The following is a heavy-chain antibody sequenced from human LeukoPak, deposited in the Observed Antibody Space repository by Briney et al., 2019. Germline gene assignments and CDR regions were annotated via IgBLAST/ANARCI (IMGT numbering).Heavy chain of an antibody. CDR2: IYTSGST. CDR1: VGSLSSYF. CDR3: ARDASDLGFDL. D-gene: IGHD3-16*01. V-gene: IGHV4-4*07. J-gene: IGHJ2*01. Sequence: SEALFLTXPVSVGSLSSYFWSWFRQPAGPGLAWIGRIYTSGSTNYNPSLKSRVTMSVDTSKNQFSLKLSSVTAADTAVYYCARDASDLGFDLWGRGTLVTVSS.